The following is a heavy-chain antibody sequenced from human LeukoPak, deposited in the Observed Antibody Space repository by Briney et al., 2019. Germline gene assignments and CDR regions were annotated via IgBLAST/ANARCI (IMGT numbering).Heavy chain of an antibody. D-gene: IGHD3-10*01. J-gene: IGHJ4*02. CDR1: GFTFGDYA. V-gene: IGHV3-49*04. CDR3: SRAVLGSGSYYFIRGEESPIDDRPY. Sequence: GGSLRLSCTTSGFTFGDYAISWVRQAPGKGLEWVGFIRSKALGGTTEYAASVKGRFTISKDESKSIAYLQMDSLKTEDTAVYYCSRAVLGSGSYYFIRGEESPIDDRPYWGQGTLVTVSS. CDR2: IRSKALGGTT.